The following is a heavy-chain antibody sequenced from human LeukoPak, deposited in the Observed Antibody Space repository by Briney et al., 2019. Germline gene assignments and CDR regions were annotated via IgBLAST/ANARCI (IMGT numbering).Heavy chain of an antibody. CDR1: GFTIRDYV. J-gene: IGHJ4*02. Sequence: GGSLRLSCAASGFTIRDYVMSWVRQAPGKGLEWVSYIDPSGTALYYADSVKGRFTVSRDNGKNSLPLQLRSLRAEDTALYYCARAAYNWNWGQGTLVTVSS. D-gene: IGHD1-20*01. CDR3: ARAAYNWN. CDR2: IDPSGTAL. V-gene: IGHV3-11*01.